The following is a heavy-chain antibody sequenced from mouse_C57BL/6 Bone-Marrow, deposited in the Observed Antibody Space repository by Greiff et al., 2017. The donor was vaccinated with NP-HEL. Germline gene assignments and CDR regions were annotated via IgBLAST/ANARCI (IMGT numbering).Heavy chain of an antibody. D-gene: IGHD2-4*01. CDR1: GFTFSDYY. J-gene: IGHJ4*01. V-gene: IGHV5-12*01. CDR2: ISNGGGST. CDR3: ARSYDYDVAMDY. Sequence: DVKLVESGGGLVQPGGSLKLSCAASGFTFSDYYMYWVRQTPEKRLEWVAYISNGGGSTYYPDTVKGRFTISRDNAKNTLYLQMSRLKSEDTAMYYCARSYDYDVAMDYWGQGTSVTVSS.